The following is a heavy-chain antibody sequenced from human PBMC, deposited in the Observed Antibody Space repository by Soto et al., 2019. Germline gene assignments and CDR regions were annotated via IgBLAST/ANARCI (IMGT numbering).Heavy chain of an antibody. D-gene: IGHD3-10*01. CDR1: GYSFTGNS. J-gene: IGHJ4*02. CDR2: INPNNGGT. CDR3: VIQRSGFVY. Sequence: QVHLVQSGAEVKKPGASVRVSCKASGYSFTGNSMHWVRQAPGQGLEWMGWINPNNGGTNYAQRFRGWVIMTRDTSVSTAYMDPNRLKSDDKAVYYCVIQRSGFVYWGQGTLVTVSS. V-gene: IGHV1-2*04.